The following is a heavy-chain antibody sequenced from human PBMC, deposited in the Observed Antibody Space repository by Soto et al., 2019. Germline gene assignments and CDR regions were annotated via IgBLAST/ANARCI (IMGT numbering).Heavy chain of an antibody. D-gene: IGHD1-26*01. CDR2: IYYSGST. J-gene: IGHJ6*01. CDR3: ARVGATRQYYYYGMDV. CDR1: GGSVSSGSYY. V-gene: IGHV4-61*01. Sequence: SETLSLTCTVSGGSVSSGSYYWSWIRHPPGKGLEWIGYIYYSGSTNYNPSLKSRVTISADTSKNQFSLRLSSLTAADTAVYYCARVGATRQYYYYGMDVWGQGTTVTVSS.